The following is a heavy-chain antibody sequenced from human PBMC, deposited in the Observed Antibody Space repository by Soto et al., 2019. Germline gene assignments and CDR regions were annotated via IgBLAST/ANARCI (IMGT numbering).Heavy chain of an antibody. D-gene: IGHD6-19*01. CDR1: GGSISSYY. V-gene: IGHV4-59*08. CDR2: IYYSGST. J-gene: IGHJ5*02. Sequence: SETLSLTCTFSGGSISSYYWSWIRQPPGKGLEWIGYIYYSGSTNYNPSLKSRVTISVDTSKNQFSLKLSSVTAADTAVYYCAKVAVAGTFRWFDPWGQGTLVTVS. CDR3: AKVAVAGTFRWFDP.